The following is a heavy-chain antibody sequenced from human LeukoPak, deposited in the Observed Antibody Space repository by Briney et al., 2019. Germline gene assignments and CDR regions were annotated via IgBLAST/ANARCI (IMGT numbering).Heavy chain of an antibody. Sequence: SETLSLTCTDPGGSISSYYWSRIRQPPGKGLEWIGYIYYSGSTNYNPSLKSRDTISVDTSKNQFSLKLSSVTAADTAVYYCARGKWGFLEWLPYYYYYYMDVWGKGTTVTVSS. CDR1: GGSISSYY. J-gene: IGHJ6*03. CDR2: IYYSGST. CDR3: ARGKWGFLEWLPYYYYYYMDV. D-gene: IGHD3-3*01. V-gene: IGHV4-59*01.